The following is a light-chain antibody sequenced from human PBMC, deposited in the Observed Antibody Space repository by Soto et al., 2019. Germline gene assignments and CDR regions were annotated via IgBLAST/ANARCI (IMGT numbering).Light chain of an antibody. V-gene: IGKV3-20*01. CDR3: HHYGSSPLT. Sequence: DIQFTQSPGPLPFPPRVRATLSCRARQSNPDNYLALYQQTPGQAPRRLIYGGSSRASDSPDGFSGSGSGTDLSLTFSGVEPEDFAVYCCHHYGSSPLTFGGGSKVDSK. CDR1: QSNPDNY. J-gene: IGKJ4*02. CDR2: GGS.